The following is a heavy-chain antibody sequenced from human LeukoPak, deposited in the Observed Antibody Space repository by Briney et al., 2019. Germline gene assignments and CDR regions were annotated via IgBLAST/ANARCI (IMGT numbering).Heavy chain of an antibody. CDR3: ARQLSWGNDYYGMDV. Sequence: TPSETLSLTCTVSGGSISTYYWSWIRQPPGKGPEWIGYITNSGTTKCNPSLKSRVTISVDTSKDQFSLRLDSVTAADTATYYCARQLSWGNDYYGMDVWGQGTTVTVSS. J-gene: IGHJ6*02. D-gene: IGHD3-16*01. V-gene: IGHV4-59*08. CDR2: ITNSGTT. CDR1: GGSISTYY.